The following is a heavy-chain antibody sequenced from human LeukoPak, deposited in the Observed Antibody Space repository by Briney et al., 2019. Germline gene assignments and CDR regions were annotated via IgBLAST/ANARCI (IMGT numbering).Heavy chain of an antibody. CDR2: INHSGST. CDR3: ARRLPKYMVRGVADY. D-gene: IGHD3-10*01. V-gene: IGHV4-34*01. J-gene: IGHJ4*02. Sequence: SETLSLTCAVYGESFSGYYWSWIRQPPGKGLEWIGEINHSGSTNYNPSLKSRVTISVDTSKNQFSLKLSSVTAADTAVYYCARRLPKYMVRGVADYWGQGTLVTVSS. CDR1: GESFSGYY.